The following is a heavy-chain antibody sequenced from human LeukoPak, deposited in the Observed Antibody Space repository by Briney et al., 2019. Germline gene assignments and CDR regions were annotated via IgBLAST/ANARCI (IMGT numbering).Heavy chain of an antibody. D-gene: IGHD4-17*01. CDR1: GYTFTGYY. CDR3: ARHMTTANNWFDP. V-gene: IGHV1-2*02. CDR2: INPNSGGT. Sequence: ASVKVSCQASGYTFTGYYMHWVRQAPGQGLEWMGWINPNSGGTNYEQKFQGRVIMTRDTSISTAYMELSRLRFDDTAVYYCARHMTTANNWFDPWGQGTLVTVSS. J-gene: IGHJ5*02.